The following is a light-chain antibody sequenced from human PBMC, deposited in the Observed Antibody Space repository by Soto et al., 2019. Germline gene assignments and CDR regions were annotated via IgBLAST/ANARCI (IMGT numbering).Light chain of an antibody. CDR2: GAS. Sequence: EIVLTQSPGILSLSPGERATLSCRASQNITGSYLAWYQQKPGQAPRLLIYGASIRATGIPDRFSGSGSGTDFTLTISRLEPEDFAVYYCQQYGSSPRTFGQGTKVEIK. CDR3: QQYGSSPRT. V-gene: IGKV3-20*01. CDR1: QNITGSY. J-gene: IGKJ1*01.